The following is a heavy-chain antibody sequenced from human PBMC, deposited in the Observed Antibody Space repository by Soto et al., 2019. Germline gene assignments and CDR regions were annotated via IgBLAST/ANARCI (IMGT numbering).Heavy chain of an antibody. J-gene: IGHJ6*02. CDR3: ARDIVSIAALKSGMDV. CDR1: GYTFTGYY. D-gene: IGHD6-6*01. CDR2: INPNSGGT. Sequence: ASVKVSCKASGYTFTGYYMHWVRQAPGQGLEWMGWINPNSGGTNYAQKFQGWVTMTRDTSISTAYMELSRLRSDDTAVYYCARDIVSIAALKSGMDVWGQGTTVTVSS. V-gene: IGHV1-2*04.